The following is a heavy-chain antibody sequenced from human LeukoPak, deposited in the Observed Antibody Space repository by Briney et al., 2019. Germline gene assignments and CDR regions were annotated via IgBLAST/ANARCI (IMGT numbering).Heavy chain of an antibody. CDR1: GFTFSSYA. CDR2: ISYDGSNK. V-gene: IGHV3-30-3*01. Sequence: PGGSQRLSCAASGFTFSSYAMHWVRQAPGKGLEWVAVISYDGSNKYYADSVKGRFTISRDNSKNTLYLQMNSLRAEDTAVYYCARDQVFWSGYYTGIITTLPDYWGQGTLVTVSS. CDR3: ARDQVFWSGYYTGIITTLPDY. D-gene: IGHD3-3*01. J-gene: IGHJ4*02.